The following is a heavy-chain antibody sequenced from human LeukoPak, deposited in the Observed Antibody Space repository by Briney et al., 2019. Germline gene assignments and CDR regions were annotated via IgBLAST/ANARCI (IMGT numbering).Heavy chain of an antibody. CDR1: GFTFSSYA. CDR3: AKTHCSGGSCYSYFDY. V-gene: IGHV3-23*01. D-gene: IGHD2-15*01. CDR2: INGSGGST. Sequence: PGGSLRLSCAASGFTFSSYAMSWVRQAPGKGLEWVSAINGSGGSTYYADSVKGRFTISRDNSKNTLYLQMNSLRAEDTAVYYCAKTHCSGGSCYSYFDYWGQGTLVTVSS. J-gene: IGHJ4*02.